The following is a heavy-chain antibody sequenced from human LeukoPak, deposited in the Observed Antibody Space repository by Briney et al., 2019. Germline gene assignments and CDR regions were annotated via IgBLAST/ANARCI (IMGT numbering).Heavy chain of an antibody. CDR2: INHSGST. V-gene: IGHV4-34*01. J-gene: IGHJ3*02. CDR3: AREATVDDAFDI. Sequence: SETLSLTCTVSGGSISSYYWSWIRQPPGKGLEWIGEINHSGSTNYNPSLKSRVTISVDTSKNQFSLKLSSVTAADTAVYYCAREATVDDAFDIWGQGTMVTVSS. CDR1: GGSISSYY. D-gene: IGHD4-23*01.